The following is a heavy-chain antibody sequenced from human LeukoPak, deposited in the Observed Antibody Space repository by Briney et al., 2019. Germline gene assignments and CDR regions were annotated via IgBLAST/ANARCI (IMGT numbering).Heavy chain of an antibody. J-gene: IGHJ1*01. V-gene: IGHV4-39*07. CDR2: IYYSGST. CDR3: ASSLGIAAAVPPAEYFQH. CDR1: GGSISSSSYY. Sequence: PSETLSLTCTVSGGSISSSSYYWGWIRQPPGKGLEWIGSIYYSGSTYYNPSLKSRVTISVDTSKNQFSLKLSSVTAADTAVYYCASSLGIAAAVPPAEYFQHWGQGTLVTVSS. D-gene: IGHD6-13*01.